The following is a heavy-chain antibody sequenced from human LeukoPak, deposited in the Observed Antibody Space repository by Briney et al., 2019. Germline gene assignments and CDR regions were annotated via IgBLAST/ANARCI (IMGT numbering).Heavy chain of an antibody. CDR2: IYTSGST. J-gene: IGHJ6*03. CDR3: ARGYNSSSLYSIYYYYMDV. CDR1: GGSISSGSYY. D-gene: IGHD6-13*01. V-gene: IGHV4-61*02. Sequence: SETLSLTCTVSGGSISSGSYYWSWIRQPAGKGLEWIGRIYTSGSTNYNPSLKSRVTISVDTSKNQFSLKLSSVTAADTAVYYCARGYNSSSLYSIYYYYMDVWGKGTTVTISS.